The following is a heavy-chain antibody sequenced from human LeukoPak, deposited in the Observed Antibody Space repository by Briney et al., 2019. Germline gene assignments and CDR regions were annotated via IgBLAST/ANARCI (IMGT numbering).Heavy chain of an antibody. CDR3: ARDLMRYFDSNDP. J-gene: IGHJ5*02. CDR1: GYTFTSYD. V-gene: IGHV1-8*01. CDR2: MNPNSGNT. Sequence: ASVKASCKASGYTFTSYDINWVRQATGQGLEWMGWMNPNSGNTGYAQKFQGGVTMTRNTSISTAYMELSSLRSEDTAVYYCARDLMRYFDSNDPWGQGTLVTVSS. D-gene: IGHD3-9*01.